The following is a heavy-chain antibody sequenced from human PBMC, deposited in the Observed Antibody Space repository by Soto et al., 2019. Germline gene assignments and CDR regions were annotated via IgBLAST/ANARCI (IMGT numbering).Heavy chain of an antibody. CDR1: GGSISSGGYY. V-gene: IGHV4-31*03. CDR2: IYYSGRP. Sequence: QVQLQESGPGLVKPSQTLSLTCTVSGGSISSGGYYWSWIRQHPGKGLEWIGYIYYSGRPYYNPSLKSRVTISVDTSKNQFSLKLSSVTAADTAVYYCARDQSRYYGSGSQVFDYWGQGTLVTVSS. J-gene: IGHJ4*02. D-gene: IGHD3-10*01. CDR3: ARDQSRYYGSGSQVFDY.